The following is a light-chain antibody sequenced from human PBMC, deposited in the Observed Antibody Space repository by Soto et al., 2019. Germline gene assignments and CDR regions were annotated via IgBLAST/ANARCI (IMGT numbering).Light chain of an antibody. Sequence: QSALTQPASVSGSPGQSITISCTRTRSDVGSYNLVSWYQEHPGKAPKLMIYEGSKRPSGVSNRFSGSKSGNTASLTISGLQAEEEADYYCCSYAGSRHFFGGGTKRTDL. J-gene: IGLJ2*01. CDR3: CSYAGSRHF. CDR1: RSDVGSYNL. CDR2: EGS. V-gene: IGLV2-23*01.